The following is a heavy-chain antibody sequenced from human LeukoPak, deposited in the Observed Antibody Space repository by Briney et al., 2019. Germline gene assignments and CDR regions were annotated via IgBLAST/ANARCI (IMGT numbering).Heavy chain of an antibody. V-gene: IGHV3-7*01. CDR2: IGQDGTQK. J-gene: IGHJ6*02. CDR3: AGSRLPYGLDV. Sequence: GGSLRLSCVVSGFTFSNYWMVWVRQAPGKGLEWVANIGQDGTQKYYVGSVKGRLNISRDNAKNILFLQMTSLRVEDTAVYHCAGSRLPYGLDVWGQGTTVTVS. CDR1: GFTFSNYW.